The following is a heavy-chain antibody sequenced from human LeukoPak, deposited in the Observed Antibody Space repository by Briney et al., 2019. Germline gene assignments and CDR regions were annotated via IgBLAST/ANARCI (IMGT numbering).Heavy chain of an antibody. CDR3: ARVQVDNNGSYPFDY. CDR1: GYTFITYY. J-gene: IGHJ4*02. CDR2: IKPSAGST. V-gene: IGHV1-46*01. D-gene: IGHD5-12*01. Sequence: GPSVTLSCKASGYTFITYYFHWVRQAPGQGLEWMGIIKPSAGSTTYAQRFQGRVILTRDTSTSTVYMEVTSLTSEDTAVYYCARVQVDNNGSYPFDYWGQGALVTVSS.